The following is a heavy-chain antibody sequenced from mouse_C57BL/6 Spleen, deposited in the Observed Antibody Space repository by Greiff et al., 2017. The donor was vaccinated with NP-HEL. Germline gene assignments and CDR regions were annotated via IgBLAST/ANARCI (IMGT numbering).Heavy chain of an antibody. D-gene: IGHD4-1*01. CDR1: GYTFTDYY. J-gene: IGHJ4*01. Sequence: EVQLQQSGPELVKPGASVKISCKASGYTFTDYYMNWVKQSHGKSLEWIGDINPNNGGTSYNQKFKGKATLTVDKSSSTAYMELRSLTSEDSAVYYCARSDWDSYAMDYWGQGTSVTVSS. CDR2: INPNNGGT. V-gene: IGHV1-26*01. CDR3: ARSDWDSYAMDY.